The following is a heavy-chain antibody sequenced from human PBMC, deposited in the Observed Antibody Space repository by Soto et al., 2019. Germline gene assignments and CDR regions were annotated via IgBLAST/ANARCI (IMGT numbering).Heavy chain of an antibody. CDR3: AKDLLAVVWYGLDY. CDR1: GFTFSSYA. V-gene: IGHV3-23*01. J-gene: IGHJ4*02. CDR2: ISGSGGST. D-gene: IGHD6-19*01. Sequence: EVQLLESGGGLVQPGGSLRLSCAASGFTFSSYAMSWVRQAPGKGLEWVSAISGSGGSTYYADSVKGRFTISRDNSKNTLYMQMNSLRAEDTAVYYCAKDLLAVVWYGLDYWGQGTLVTVSS.